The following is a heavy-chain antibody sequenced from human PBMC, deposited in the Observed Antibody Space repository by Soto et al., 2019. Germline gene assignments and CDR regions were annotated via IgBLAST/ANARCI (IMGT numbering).Heavy chain of an antibody. CDR2: IKQDGSEK. V-gene: IGHV3-7*05. CDR1: GFTFSSYW. J-gene: IGHJ3*02. CDR3: ARDPGVAGDGSDAFDI. Sequence: VQLVESGGGLVQPGGSLRLSCAASGFTFSSYWMSWVRQAPGKGLEWVANIKQDGSEKYYVDSVKGRFTISRDNAKNSLYLQMNSLRAEDTAVYYCARDPGVAGDGSDAFDIWGQGTMVTVSS. D-gene: IGHD1-26*01.